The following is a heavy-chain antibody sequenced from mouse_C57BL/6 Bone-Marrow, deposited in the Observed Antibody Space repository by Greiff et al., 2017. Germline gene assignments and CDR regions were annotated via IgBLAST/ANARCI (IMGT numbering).Heavy chain of an antibody. CDR3: AGEEEGDWGCFDY. J-gene: IGHJ2*01. CDR2: INPGSGGT. CDR1: GYAFTNYL. V-gene: IGHV1-54*01. D-gene: IGHD3-3*01. Sequence: QVHVKQSGAELVRPGTSVKVSCKASGYAFTNYLIEWVKQRPGQGLEWIGVINPGSGGTNYNEKFKGKATLTADKSSSTAYMQLTSLTSEDSAVYFDAGEEEGDWGCFDYWGQGTTLTVSS.